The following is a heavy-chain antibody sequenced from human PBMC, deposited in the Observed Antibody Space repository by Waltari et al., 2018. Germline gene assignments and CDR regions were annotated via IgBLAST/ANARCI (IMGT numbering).Heavy chain of an antibody. CDR3: AGDRGSSSLLWFDP. CDR2: IKQDGSEK. J-gene: IGHJ5*02. Sequence: EVQLVESGGGLVQPGGSLRLSCAASGFTFSSYWMSWVRQAPGKGLEWVDNIKQDGSEKYYVDSVKCRFTNSRDKAKNSLYLQMNSLRAEDTAVYYCAGDRGSSSLLWFDPWGQGTLVTVSS. CDR1: GFTFSSYW. D-gene: IGHD6-13*01. V-gene: IGHV3-7*01.